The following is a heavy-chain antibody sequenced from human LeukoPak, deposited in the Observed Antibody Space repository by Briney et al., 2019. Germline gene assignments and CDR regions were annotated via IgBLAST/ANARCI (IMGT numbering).Heavy chain of an antibody. Sequence: GGSLRLSCAASGLTFQRYGMHWVRQAPGKGLEWVAFIRYDGSNKYYADFVKGRFTISRDNSKNTLYLQMNSLTPEDTAALYCAKGREYGDYIVDYYYYMDVWGKGTTVTVSS. CDR2: IRYDGSNK. CDR3: AKGREYGDYIVDYYYYMDV. V-gene: IGHV3-30*02. J-gene: IGHJ6*03. D-gene: IGHD4-17*01. CDR1: GLTFQRYG.